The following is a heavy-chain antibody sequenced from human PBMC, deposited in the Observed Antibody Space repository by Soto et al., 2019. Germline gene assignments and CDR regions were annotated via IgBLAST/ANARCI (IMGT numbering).Heavy chain of an antibody. J-gene: IGHJ6*02. Sequence: SGPTLVNPTQTLTLTCTFSGFSLSTSGMCVSWIRQPPGKALEWLALIDWDDDKYYGTSLKTRLTISKDTSKNQVVLTMTNMDPVDTATHYCARIHYYDSSGYDGMDVWGQGTTVTVSS. D-gene: IGHD3-22*01. CDR3: ARIHYYDSSGYDGMDV. CDR2: IDWDDDK. V-gene: IGHV2-70*01. CDR1: GFSLSTSGMC.